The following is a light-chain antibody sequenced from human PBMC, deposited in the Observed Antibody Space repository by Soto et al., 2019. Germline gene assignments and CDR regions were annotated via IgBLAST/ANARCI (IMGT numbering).Light chain of an antibody. CDR3: QQYNSLWT. J-gene: IGKJ1*01. CDR1: QSISSW. CDR2: KAS. V-gene: IGKV1-5*03. Sequence: DIQMTQSPSTLSASVGDRVTITCRASQSISSWLAWYQQKPGKARKLLIYKASSLESGVPSRFSGSGSGTEFTLTISSLQPDDVATYYCQQYNSLWTFGQGTKVEIK.